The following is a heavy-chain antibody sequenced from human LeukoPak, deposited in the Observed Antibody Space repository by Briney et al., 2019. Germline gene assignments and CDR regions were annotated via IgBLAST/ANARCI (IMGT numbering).Heavy chain of an antibody. CDR1: GGTFISYA. J-gene: IGHJ4*02. V-gene: IGHV1-69*10. Sequence: SVKVSCKASGGTFISYAISWVRQAPGQGLEWMGGIIPIFGIANYAQKFQGRVTITADKSTSTAYMELSSLRSEDTAVYYCARERGYSGSYCFDYWGQGTLVTVSS. CDR2: IIPIFGIA. D-gene: IGHD1-26*01. CDR3: ARERGYSGSYCFDY.